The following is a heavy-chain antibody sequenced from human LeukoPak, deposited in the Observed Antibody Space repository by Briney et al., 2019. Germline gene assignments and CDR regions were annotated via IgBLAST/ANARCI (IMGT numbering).Heavy chain of an antibody. Sequence: PSETLSLTCAVYGGSFSGYYWSWIRQPPGKGLEWIGEINHSGSTNYNPSLKSRVTISVDTSKNQFSLKLSSVTAADTAVYYCARAGDHYYDSSGYFRDWGQGTLVTVSS. J-gene: IGHJ4*02. CDR1: GGSFSGYY. V-gene: IGHV4-34*01. D-gene: IGHD3-22*01. CDR2: INHSGST. CDR3: ARAGDHYYDSSGYFRD.